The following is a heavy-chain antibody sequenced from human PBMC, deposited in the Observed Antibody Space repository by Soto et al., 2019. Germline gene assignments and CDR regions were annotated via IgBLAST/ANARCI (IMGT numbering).Heavy chain of an antibody. CDR3: ARDDYYGSGAFAY. CDR1: GGSIGPYY. Sequence: SETLCLTCTVSGGSIGPYYWTCIRQPAWKGMEWIGRIYSSGSTDYNPSLKSRVTMSVDTSKNHFSLRLSSVTAADTAIYYCARDDYYGSGAFAYWAQGPLVTVS. D-gene: IGHD3-10*01. J-gene: IGHJ4*02. V-gene: IGHV4-4*07. CDR2: IYSSGST.